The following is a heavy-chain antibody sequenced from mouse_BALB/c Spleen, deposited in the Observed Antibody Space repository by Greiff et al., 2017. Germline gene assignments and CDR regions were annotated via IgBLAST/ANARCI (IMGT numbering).Heavy chain of an antibody. D-gene: IGHD1-1*01. CDR2: IDPENCDT. CDR1: GFNIKDYY. J-gene: IGHJ4*01. V-gene: IGHV14-4*02. CDR3: IYYYGSSYYAMDY. Sequence: EVQLQQSGAELVRSGASVKLSCTASGFNIKDYYMHWVKQRPEQGLEWIGWIDPENCDTEYAPKFQGKATMTADTSSNTAYLQLSSLTSEDTAVYYCIYYYGSSYYAMDYWGQGTSVTVSS.